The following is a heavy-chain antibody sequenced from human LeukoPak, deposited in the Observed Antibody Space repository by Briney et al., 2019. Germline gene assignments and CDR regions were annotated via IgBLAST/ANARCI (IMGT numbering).Heavy chain of an antibody. CDR3: ARAYNGYYKQPAY. CDR1: GFTFSSYW. D-gene: IGHD3-9*01. V-gene: IGHV3-74*01. CDR2: INSDGSST. J-gene: IGHJ4*02. Sequence: PGGSLRLSCAASGFTFSSYWMHWVRQAPGKGLVWVSRINSDGSSTSYADSVKGRFTISRDNAKNTLYLQMNSLRAEDTAVYYCARAYNGYYKQPAYWGQGTLVTVSS.